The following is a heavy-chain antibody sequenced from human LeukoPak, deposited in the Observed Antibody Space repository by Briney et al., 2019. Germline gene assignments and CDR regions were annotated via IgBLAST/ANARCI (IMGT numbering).Heavy chain of an antibody. D-gene: IGHD2-15*01. V-gene: IGHV3-30*04. CDR3: ARDRSSVSVPSCSGGSCYRNWFDP. Sequence: GGSLRLSCAASGFTFSSYAMHWVRQAPGKGLEWVAVISYDGSNKYYADSVKGRFTISRDNSKNTLYLQMNSLRAEDTAVYYCARDRSSVSVPSCSGGSCYRNWFDPWGQGTLVTVSS. CDR2: ISYDGSNK. CDR1: GFTFSSYA. J-gene: IGHJ5*02.